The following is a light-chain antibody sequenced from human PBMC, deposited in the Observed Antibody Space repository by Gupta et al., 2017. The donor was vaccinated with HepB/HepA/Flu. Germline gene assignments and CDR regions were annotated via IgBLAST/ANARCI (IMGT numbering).Light chain of an antibody. CDR3: HQYYSTPFA. CDR1: QSVLYTSNNKNY. Sequence: DTVMTQSPDSLAVSLGERATLNCKSSQSVLYTSNNKNYLAWYQQKPGQPPKLLIYWASTRESGVPDRFSGSGSGTDFTLTISSLQAEDVAVYYCHQYYSTPFAFGPGTKVDIK. CDR2: WAS. V-gene: IGKV4-1*01. J-gene: IGKJ3*01.